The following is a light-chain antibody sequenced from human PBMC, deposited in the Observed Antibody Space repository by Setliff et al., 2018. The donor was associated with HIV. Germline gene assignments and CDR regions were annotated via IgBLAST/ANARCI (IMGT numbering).Light chain of an antibody. CDR2: EVS. Sequence: QSVLTQPASVSGSPGQSITISCTGTSSDVGGYNYVSWYQQHPGNAPKLMIFEVSNRPSGVSNRFSGSKSGNTASLTISGLQAEDEADYYCSSYTSSSLYVFGTGTKV. CDR3: SSYTSSSLYV. V-gene: IGLV2-14*01. J-gene: IGLJ1*01. CDR1: SSDVGGYNY.